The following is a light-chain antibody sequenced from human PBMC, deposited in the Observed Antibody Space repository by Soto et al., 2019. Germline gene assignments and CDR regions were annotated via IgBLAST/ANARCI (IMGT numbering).Light chain of an antibody. V-gene: IGLV2-14*01. CDR1: TSYLGTYDL. J-gene: IGLJ3*02. CDR3: TAYTTRSPLGV. CDR2: EVT. Sequence: QSVLTQPASVSGSPGQSITISCIGTTSYLGTYDLVSWYQHQPGKYPKLLIYEVTNRPSGISSRFSGSRSGNTASLTISGRQAEDEGHYYCTAYTTRSPLGVFGGGTKLTVL.